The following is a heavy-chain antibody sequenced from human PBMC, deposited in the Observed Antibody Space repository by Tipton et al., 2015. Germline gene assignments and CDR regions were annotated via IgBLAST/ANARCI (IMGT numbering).Heavy chain of an antibody. CDR1: GGSFSSYA. V-gene: IGHV1-69*06. CDR2: IIPILRST. J-gene: IGHJ4*02. D-gene: IGHD3-16*01. CDR3: ARGPYYDDVWVGYFDS. Sequence: QLVQSGAEVKKPGSSVKVSCKASGGSFSSYAITWVRQAPGQGLEWIGGIIPILRSTNYAQNFQGRVTITADKSATTAYMDLSSLRFEDTAVYYCARGPYYDDVWVGYFDSWGQGTLVTVSS.